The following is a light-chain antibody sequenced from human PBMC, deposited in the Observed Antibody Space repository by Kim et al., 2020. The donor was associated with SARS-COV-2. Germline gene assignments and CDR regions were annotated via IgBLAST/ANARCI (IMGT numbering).Light chain of an antibody. CDR3: QQVNSYPPT. V-gene: IGKV1-13*02. CDR1: QGISNY. CDR2: DAS. Sequence: AIQLTQSPSSLSASVGDRVTITCRASQGISNYLAWYQQKPGKGPKVLIYDASNLESGVPSRFSCSGSGTDFTLSISSLQPEDFATYYCQQVNSYPPTFGQGTRLEIK. J-gene: IGKJ5*01.